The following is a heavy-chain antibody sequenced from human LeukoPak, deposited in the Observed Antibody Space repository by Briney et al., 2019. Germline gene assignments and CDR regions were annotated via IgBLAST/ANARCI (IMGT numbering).Heavy chain of an antibody. V-gene: IGHV3-72*01. CDR3: ARGQDTVKVSDP. CDR2: IRNKANSYTT. J-gene: IGHJ5*02. CDR1: GFTFSDHY. D-gene: IGHD4-17*01. Sequence: QPGGSLRLSCAASGFTFSDHYMDWVRQAPGKGLEWVGRIRNKANSYTTEYAASVKGRFTISRDDSKNSLYLQMNSLKCEDTAVYYCARGQDTVKVSDPWGQGTQVTVSS.